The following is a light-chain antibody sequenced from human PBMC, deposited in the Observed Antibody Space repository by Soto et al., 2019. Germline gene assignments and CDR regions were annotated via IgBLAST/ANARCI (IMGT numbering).Light chain of an antibody. J-gene: IGLJ2*01. CDR1: SSNIGSNA. Sequence: QSVLSQPPSVSAAPRQRVTISCSGSSSNIGSNAVNWYQQVPGKAPKLLIYYDDLLPSGVSDRFSGSKSGTSASLAISGLQSEDEADYYCAAWDDSLNGVVFGGGTKLTVL. CDR2: YDD. CDR3: AAWDDSLNGVV. V-gene: IGLV1-36*01.